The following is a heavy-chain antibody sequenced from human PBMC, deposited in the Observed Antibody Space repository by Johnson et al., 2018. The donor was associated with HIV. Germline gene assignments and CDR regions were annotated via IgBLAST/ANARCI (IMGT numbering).Heavy chain of an antibody. V-gene: IGHV3-30*03. CDR2: ISYDGSNK. CDR1: GFTFSSYG. Sequence: QVQLVESGGGLVQPGGSLRLSCAASGFTFSSYGMHWVRQAPGKGLEWVAVISYDGSNKYYADSVKGRFTISRDNSRNSLYLQMKSLRAEDTAVYYCARDWDEYGAFDMWGQGTMVTVSS. CDR3: ARDWDEYGAFDM. J-gene: IGHJ3*02. D-gene: IGHD4-17*01.